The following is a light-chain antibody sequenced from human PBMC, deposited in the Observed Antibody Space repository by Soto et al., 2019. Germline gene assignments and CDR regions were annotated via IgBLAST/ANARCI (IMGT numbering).Light chain of an antibody. CDR3: QQDNSFPIT. V-gene: IGKV1-12*01. CDR2: AAS. J-gene: IGKJ5*01. CDR1: QGIRSW. Sequence: DIQMTQSPSSVSASLGDRVTITCRASQGIRSWLAWYQQKPGTAPKLLIYAASTLQSGVPSRFSGGGSGTDFSLTISSLQPDDFATYYCQQDNSFPITFGQGTRLEIK.